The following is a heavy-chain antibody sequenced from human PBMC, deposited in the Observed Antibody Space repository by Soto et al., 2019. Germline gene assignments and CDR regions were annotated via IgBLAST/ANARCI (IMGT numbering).Heavy chain of an antibody. CDR1: GGSINSGGYY. Sequence: SETLSLTCTVSGGSINSGGYYWSWILQHPGKGLEWIGYINYSGSTNYNPSLKSRVIISRDTSKNHLSLNLSSVTAADTAVYYCAREEAVRIERWFDPWGQGALVTVSS. D-gene: IGHD2-15*01. J-gene: IGHJ5*02. CDR2: INYSGST. V-gene: IGHV4-31*03. CDR3: AREEAVRIERWFDP.